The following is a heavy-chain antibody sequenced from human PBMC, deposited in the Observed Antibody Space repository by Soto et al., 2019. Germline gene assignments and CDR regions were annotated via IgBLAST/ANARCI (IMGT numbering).Heavy chain of an antibody. CDR1: GVSIISFY. CDR3: ARSNWNFPFDY. V-gene: IGHV4-59*01. CDR2: IYYTGTT. J-gene: IGHJ4*02. Sequence: SETLSLTCTVSGVSIISFYWNWIRQSPGKGLEWIGYIYYTGTTNYNPSLKSRVNMSLDTSKDQFSLNLTSVTAADTAVYYCARSNWNFPFDYWGQGTLVTVSS. D-gene: IGHD1-7*01.